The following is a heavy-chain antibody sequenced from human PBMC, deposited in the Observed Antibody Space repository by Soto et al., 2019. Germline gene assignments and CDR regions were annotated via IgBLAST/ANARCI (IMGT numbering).Heavy chain of an antibody. CDR3: AAGYYDSSGYHPSVDY. CDR1: GFTFTSSA. D-gene: IGHD3-22*01. V-gene: IGHV1-58*01. J-gene: IGHJ4*02. CDR2: IVVGSGNT. Sequence: QMQLVQSGHEVKKPGTSVKVSCKASGFTFTSSAVQWVRQARGQRLEWIGWIVVGSGNTNYAQKFQERVTITRDMSTSTAYMELSSLRSEDTAVYYCAAGYYDSSGYHPSVDYWGQGTLVTVSS.